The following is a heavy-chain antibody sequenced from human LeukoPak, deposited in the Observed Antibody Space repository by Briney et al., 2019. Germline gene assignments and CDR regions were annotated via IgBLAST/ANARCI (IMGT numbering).Heavy chain of an antibody. V-gene: IGHV3-20*04. J-gene: IGHJ6*03. D-gene: IGHD5-18*01. Sequence: GGSLRLSCAASGFTFDDSVMSWVRQAPGKGLEWVSGINWNGGSTGYADSVKGRFTISRDNAKNSLYLQMNSLRAEDTAVYYCARDRGYTYGWYIDVWGKGTTVTVSS. CDR1: GFTFDDSV. CDR2: INWNGGST. CDR3: ARDRGYTYGWYIDV.